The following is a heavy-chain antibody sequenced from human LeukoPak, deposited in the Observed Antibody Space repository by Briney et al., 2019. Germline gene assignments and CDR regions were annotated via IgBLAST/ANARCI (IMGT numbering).Heavy chain of an antibody. Sequence: SQTLSLACAISGXSVSSNSATWNWIRQSPSRGLELLRRTCYRSKWYNDYAVSVKSRMTINPNTSKNQFSLQLNSVTPEDTAVYYCARGGNAIFDYWGQGTLVTVSS. CDR3: ARGGNAIFDY. CDR2: TCYRSKWYN. V-gene: IGHV6-1*01. D-gene: IGHD4-23*01. CDR1: GXSVSSNSAT. J-gene: IGHJ4*02.